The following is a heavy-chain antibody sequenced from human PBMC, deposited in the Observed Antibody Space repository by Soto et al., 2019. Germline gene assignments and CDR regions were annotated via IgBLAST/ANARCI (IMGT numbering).Heavy chain of an antibody. V-gene: IGHV4-59*01. D-gene: IGHD5-12*01. CDR1: GGSISSYY. J-gene: IGHJ5*02. CDR2: IYYSGST. CDR3: AHGRWEESRDGYRGWFDP. Sequence: SETLSLTCTVSGGSISSYYWSWIRQPPGKRLEWIGYIYYSGSTNYNPSLKSRVTISVDTSKNQFSLELSSLRSEDTAVYYCAHGRWEESRDGYRGWFDPWGQGTLVTVSS.